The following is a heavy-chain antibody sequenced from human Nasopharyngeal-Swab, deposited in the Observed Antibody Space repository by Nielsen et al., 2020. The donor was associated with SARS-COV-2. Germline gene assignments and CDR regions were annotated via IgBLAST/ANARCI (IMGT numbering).Heavy chain of an antibody. D-gene: IGHD3-22*01. J-gene: IGHJ6*02. Sequence: ASVKVSCKASGYTFTDYYVHWVRQAPGQGLEWMGRIIPNSGATEYARKFQYRVNLSRDASISTAYMDVSRLRSDDTAVYYCAREYYDSRPPSVYYYYGMDVWGQGTTVTVSS. V-gene: IGHV1-2*06. CDR1: GYTFTDYY. CDR2: IIPNSGAT. CDR3: AREYYDSRPPSVYYYYGMDV.